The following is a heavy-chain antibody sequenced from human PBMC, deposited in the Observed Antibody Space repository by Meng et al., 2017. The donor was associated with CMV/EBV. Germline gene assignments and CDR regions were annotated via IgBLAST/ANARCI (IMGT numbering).Heavy chain of an antibody. Sequence: VQRVQSGAEVKKPWASVTVACKAYGYTFTSYYMHLVRQAPGQGLEWMGIINPSGGSTSYAQKFQGRVTMTRDTSTSTVYMELSSLRSEDTAVYYCAREEGIAARSDWFDPWGQGTLVTVSS. CDR2: INPSGGST. CDR1: GYTFTSYY. J-gene: IGHJ5*02. D-gene: IGHD6-6*01. V-gene: IGHV1-46*01. CDR3: AREEGIAARSDWFDP.